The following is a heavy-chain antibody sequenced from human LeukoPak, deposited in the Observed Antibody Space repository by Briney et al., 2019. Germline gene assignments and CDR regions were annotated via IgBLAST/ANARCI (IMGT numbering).Heavy chain of an antibody. CDR3: ARGPYYSSSWYEAEDAFDI. J-gene: IGHJ3*02. D-gene: IGHD6-13*01. CDR2: MNPNSGNT. CDR1: GYTFTSYD. Sequence: ASVKVSCKASGYTFTSYDINWVRQATGQGLEWMGWMNPNSGNTGYAQKFQGRVTITRNTSISTAYMELSRLRSDDTAVYYCARGPYYSSSWYEAEDAFDIWGQGTMVTVSS. V-gene: IGHV1-8*03.